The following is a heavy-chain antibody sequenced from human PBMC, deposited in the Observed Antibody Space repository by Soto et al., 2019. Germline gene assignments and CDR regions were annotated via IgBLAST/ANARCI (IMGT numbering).Heavy chain of an antibody. CDR2: IIPIFGTA. J-gene: IGHJ1*01. CDR3: ARGSGWIYFQN. V-gene: IGHV1-69*12. Sequence: QVQLVQSGAEVKKPGSSVKVSCKTSGGTFNNSTISWVRQAPGQGLEWMGGIIPIFGTATYAQKFQGRVTILADESTSSAYMELTSLRSDDTAVYYCARGSGWIYFQNWGQGTLVTVSS. CDR1: GGTFNNST. D-gene: IGHD6-19*01.